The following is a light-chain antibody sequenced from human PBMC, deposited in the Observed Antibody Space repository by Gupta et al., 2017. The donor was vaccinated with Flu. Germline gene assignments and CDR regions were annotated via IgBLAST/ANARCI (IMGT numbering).Light chain of an antibody. V-gene: IGLV1-44*01. J-gene: IGLJ1*01. CDR3: AAWDDSLNGHV. CDR1: SSNIGGNT. Sequence: QSVLTPPPSASGTPGQRVTISCSGSSSNIGGNTVNWYQQLPGTAPKLLIYSNNQRPSGVPDRFSGSKSGTSGSLAISGLQSEDEADYYCAAWDDSLNGHVFGTGTKVTVL. CDR2: SNN.